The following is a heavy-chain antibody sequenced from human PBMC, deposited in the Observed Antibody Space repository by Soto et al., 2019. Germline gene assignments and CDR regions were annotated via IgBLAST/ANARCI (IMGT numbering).Heavy chain of an antibody. V-gene: IGHV4-61*01. J-gene: IGHJ5*02. CDR3: ARTVDDFWSGQLGDWFDP. D-gene: IGHD3-3*01. CDR1: GGYVSSGSYY. CDR2: IYYSGST. Sequence: PLETMSLTCTVSGGYVSSGSYYWSWIRKPPGKGLEWIGYIYYSGSTNYNPSLKSRVTISVDTSKNQFSLKLSSVTAADTAVYYCARTVDDFWSGQLGDWFDPWGQGTLVTVSS.